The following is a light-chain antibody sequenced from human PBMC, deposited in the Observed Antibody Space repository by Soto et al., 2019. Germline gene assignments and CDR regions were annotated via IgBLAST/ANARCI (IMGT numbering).Light chain of an antibody. CDR1: QSISSY. V-gene: IGKV1-39*01. Sequence: DIQITQSPSSLSASVGDGVTITCRASQSISSYLNWYQQKPGKAPKLLIYAASSLQSGVPSRFSGSGSGTDFTLTISSLQPEDFVTYYCQQTYSTPITFGQGTRLEIK. CDR2: AAS. CDR3: QQTYSTPIT. J-gene: IGKJ5*01.